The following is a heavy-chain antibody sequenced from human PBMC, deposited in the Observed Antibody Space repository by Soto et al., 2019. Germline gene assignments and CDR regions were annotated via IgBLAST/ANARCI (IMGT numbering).Heavy chain of an antibody. CDR2: ISGSGGST. Sequence: EVQLLESGGGLVQPGGSLRLSCAASGFTFSSYAMSWVRQAPGKGLEWVSAISGSGGSTYYADSVKGRFTISRDNSKNPLYLQINSLRAEDTAVYYCAKQSRVVVVAATEFWGQGTLVTVSS. J-gene: IGHJ4*02. CDR1: GFTFSSYA. CDR3: AKQSRVVVVAATEF. D-gene: IGHD2-15*01. V-gene: IGHV3-23*01.